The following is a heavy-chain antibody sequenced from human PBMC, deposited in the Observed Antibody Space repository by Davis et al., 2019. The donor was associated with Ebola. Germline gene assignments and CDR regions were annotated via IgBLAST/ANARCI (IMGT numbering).Heavy chain of an antibody. CDR1: GFTFSNVW. D-gene: IGHD3-3*01. CDR2: IKSKSAGGTT. Sequence: PGGSLRLSCAASGFTFSNVWMAWVRLAPGKGLEWIGRIKSKSAGGTTDYAAPVEGRFTISRDDSKNTLFLQMNNLKTEDTAVYYCTTGSPWSGSCFDSWGQGTLVTVSS. V-gene: IGHV3-15*01. CDR3: TTGSPWSGSCFDS. J-gene: IGHJ4*02.